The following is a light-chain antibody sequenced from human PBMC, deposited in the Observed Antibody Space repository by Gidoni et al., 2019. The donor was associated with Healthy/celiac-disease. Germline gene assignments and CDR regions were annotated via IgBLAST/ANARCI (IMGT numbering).Light chain of an antibody. CDR1: QSVSTN. V-gene: IGKV3-15*01. CDR2: GAS. Sequence: IVMTQSPATLSVSPGERATRPSRASQSVSTNLAWYQQKPGQAPRLLIYGASTRATGIPARFSGSGSGTEFTLTISSLQSEDFAVYYCQQDNNWPLTFGGGTKVEIK. J-gene: IGKJ4*01. CDR3: QQDNNWPLT.